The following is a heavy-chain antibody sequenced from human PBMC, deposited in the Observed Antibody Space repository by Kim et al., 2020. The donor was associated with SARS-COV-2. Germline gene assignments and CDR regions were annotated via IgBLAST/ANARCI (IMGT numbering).Heavy chain of an antibody. J-gene: IGHJ4*02. Sequence: GGSLRLSCTASGCTFDDYAMHWVRQAPGKGLEWVSGISWNSGSIGYTDSVKGRFTISRDTAKNSLYLLMNSLSAADTAVYYCAKDTGIAAAGTVDYWVRG. CDR1: GCTFDDYA. CDR3: AKDTGIAAAGTVDY. CDR2: ISWNSGSI. V-gene: IGHV3-9*01. D-gene: IGHD6-13*01.